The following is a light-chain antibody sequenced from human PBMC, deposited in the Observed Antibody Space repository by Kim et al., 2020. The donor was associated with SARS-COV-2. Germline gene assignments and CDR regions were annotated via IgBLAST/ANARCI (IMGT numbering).Light chain of an antibody. CDR3: QVWDGSTYL. Sequence: SLALGQTARITCAGNNIGSKNVHWYQQKPGQAPVVVIYRDNDRPSGIPERFSGSNSGNTATLTISRAQAGDEADYYCQVWDGSTYLFGTGTKVTVL. CDR1: NIGSKN. J-gene: IGLJ1*01. CDR2: RDN. V-gene: IGLV3-9*01.